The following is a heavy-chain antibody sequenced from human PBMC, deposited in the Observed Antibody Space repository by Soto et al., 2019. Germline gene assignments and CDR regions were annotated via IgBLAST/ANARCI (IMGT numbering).Heavy chain of an antibody. J-gene: IGHJ4*02. D-gene: IGHD3-22*01. CDR1: GFTXRNYG. V-gene: IGHV3-33*01. CDR3: ASETYDSSGYSIDH. Sequence: GGSLRLSCAASGFTXRNYGMHWVSQATCKGLEWVAVIWYDGRNKYYADSLKGRFTISRDNSKNTVYLQMNSLISEDTAVYYCASETYDSSGYSIDHSGQGTLVTVSS. CDR2: IWYDGRNK.